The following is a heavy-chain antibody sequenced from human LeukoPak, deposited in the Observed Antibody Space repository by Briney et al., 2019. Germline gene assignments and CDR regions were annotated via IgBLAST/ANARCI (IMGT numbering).Heavy chain of an antibody. CDR3: ARQVYSGTHYFDY. D-gene: IGHD1-26*01. CDR1: GGSISSSTHY. J-gene: IGHJ4*02. CDR2: IYYSGST. Sequence: SETLSLTCTVSGGSISSSTHYWGWIRQPPGKGLEWIGNIYYSGSTYYNPSLKSRVTISVDTSKNQFSLRLSSVTAADTAVYYCARQVYSGTHYFDYWGQGTLVTVSS. V-gene: IGHV4-39*01.